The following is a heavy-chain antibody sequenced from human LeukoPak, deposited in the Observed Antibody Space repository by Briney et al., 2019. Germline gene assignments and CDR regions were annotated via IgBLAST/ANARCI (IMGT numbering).Heavy chain of an antibody. D-gene: IGHD4-23*01. CDR2: IYYSGST. Sequence: YWSWIXXPPGKGLEWIGYIYYSGSTNYNPSLKSRVTISVDTSKNQFSLKLSSVTAADTAVYYCAKGDGGNSDPFDYWGQGTLVTVSS. J-gene: IGHJ4*02. CDR3: AKGDGGNSDPFDY. CDR1: Y. V-gene: IGHV4-59*01.